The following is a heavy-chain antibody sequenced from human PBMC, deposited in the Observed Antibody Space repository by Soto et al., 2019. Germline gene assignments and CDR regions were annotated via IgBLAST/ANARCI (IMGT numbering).Heavy chain of an antibody. D-gene: IGHD2-15*01. CDR2: INSDGSST. Sequence: GGSLRLSCAASGFTFSSYWMHWVRQAPGKGLVWVSRINSDGSSTSYADSVKGRFTISRDNAKNTLYLQMNSLRAEDTAVYYCARESRGRIVVVVAPRAFDIWGQGTMVTVSS. CDR3: ARESRGRIVVVVAPRAFDI. V-gene: IGHV3-74*01. CDR1: GFTFSSYW. J-gene: IGHJ3*02.